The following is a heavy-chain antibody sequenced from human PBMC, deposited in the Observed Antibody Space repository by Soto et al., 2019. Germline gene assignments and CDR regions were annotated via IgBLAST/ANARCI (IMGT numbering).Heavy chain of an antibody. V-gene: IGHV1-18*01. CDR1: GYTFTSYG. J-gene: IGHJ6*03. Sequence: ASVKVSCKASGYTFTSYGISWVRQAPGQGLEWMGWISAYNGNTNYAQKLQGRVTMTTDTSTSTAYMELRSLRSDDTAVYYCARRGGGYCSSTSCYVYYYYYMDVWGEGTTVTVSS. CDR3: ARRGGGYCSSTSCYVYYYYYMDV. CDR2: ISAYNGNT. D-gene: IGHD2-2*01.